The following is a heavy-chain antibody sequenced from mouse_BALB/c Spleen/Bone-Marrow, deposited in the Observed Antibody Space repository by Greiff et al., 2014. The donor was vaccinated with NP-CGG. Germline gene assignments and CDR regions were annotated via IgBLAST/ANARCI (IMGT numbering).Heavy chain of an antibody. CDR1: GYSFSSYW. CDR2: IYPGNSDT. Sequence: VPLQQSGTVLARPRASVEMSCKASGYSFSSYWMHWGKQRPGQGLEWIGAIYPGNSDTSYNQKFKGKAKLTAVTSASTAYMELSSLTNEDSAVYYCTNGYDYYAMDYWGQGTSVTVSS. V-gene: IGHV1-5*01. J-gene: IGHJ4*01. CDR3: TNGYDYYAMDY. D-gene: IGHD2-2*01.